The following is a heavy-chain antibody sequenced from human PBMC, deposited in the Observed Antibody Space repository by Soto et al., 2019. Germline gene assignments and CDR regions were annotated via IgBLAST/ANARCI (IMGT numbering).Heavy chain of an antibody. CDR2: VFYSGST. D-gene: IGHD1-26*01. J-gene: IGHJ6*04. Sequence: QLQLQESGPGLVKPSETLSLTCSVSGDSISGTNYYWGWIRQPPGKGLEWVGTVFYSGSTYYSPSLKGRVTISVDKPRNLFSLSVTSVTAADAAVYYCVRHGNVPARPCYYYGMDVWGKGTTVTVSS. V-gene: IGHV4-39*01. CDR1: GDSISGTNYY. CDR3: VRHGNVPARPCYYYGMDV.